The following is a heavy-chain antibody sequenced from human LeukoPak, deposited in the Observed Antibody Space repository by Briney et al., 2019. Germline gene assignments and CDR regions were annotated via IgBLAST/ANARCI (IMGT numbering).Heavy chain of an antibody. CDR1: GYTFTGYY. Sequence: ASVKVSCKASGYTFTGYYMHWVRQAPGQGLEWVGWINPNSGGTNFAQKFQGRVTMTRDTSISTAYMELSRLRSDDTAVYYCAPGEKWLVGGYFGYWGQGTLVTVSS. V-gene: IGHV1-2*02. CDR2: INPNSGGT. J-gene: IGHJ4*02. D-gene: IGHD6-19*01. CDR3: APGEKWLVGGYFGY.